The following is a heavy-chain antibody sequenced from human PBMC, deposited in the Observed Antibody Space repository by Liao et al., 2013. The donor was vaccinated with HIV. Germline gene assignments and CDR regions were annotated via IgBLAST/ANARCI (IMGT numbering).Heavy chain of an antibody. Sequence: QPQLQESGPGLVKPSETLSLTCTVSGGSISSNIYYWDWIRQPPGKGLEWIGNIYHSGSTYYNPSLKSRVTISVDTSKNQFSLKLSSVTAADTAVYYCARDNYGDYVHAFDIWGQGTMVTVSS. CDR3: ARDNYGDYVHAFDI. D-gene: IGHD4-17*01. J-gene: IGHJ3*02. CDR2: IYHSGST. V-gene: IGHV4-39*07. CDR1: GGSISSNIYY.